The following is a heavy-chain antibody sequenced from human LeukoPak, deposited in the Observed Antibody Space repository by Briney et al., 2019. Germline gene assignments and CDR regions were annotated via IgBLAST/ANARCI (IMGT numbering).Heavy chain of an antibody. D-gene: IGHD3-22*01. CDR3: AKYGSFDSSGYYYAFDY. CDR1: GFTFSNAW. CDR2: IKSKTDGGTT. Sequence: GGSLRLSCAASGFTFSNAWMSWVRQAPGKGLEWVGRIKSKTDGGTTDYAAPVKGRFTISRDDSKNTLYLQMNSLKTEDTAVYYCAKYGSFDSSGYYYAFDYWGQGTLVTVSS. J-gene: IGHJ4*02. V-gene: IGHV3-15*01.